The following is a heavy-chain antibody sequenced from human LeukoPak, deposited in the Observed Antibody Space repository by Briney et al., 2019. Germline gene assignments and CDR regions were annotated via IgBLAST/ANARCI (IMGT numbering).Heavy chain of an antibody. V-gene: IGHV3-30-3*01. D-gene: IGHD5-18*01. J-gene: IGHJ6*02. CDR3: ARRDDTAMAGYYYYGMGV. Sequence: GGSLRLSCAASGFTFSSYAMHWVRQAPGKGLEWVAVISYDGSNKYYADSVKGRFTISRDNSKNTLYLQMNSLRAEDTAVYYCARRDDTAMAGYYYYGMGVWGQGTTVTVSS. CDR2: ISYDGSNK. CDR1: GFTFSSYA.